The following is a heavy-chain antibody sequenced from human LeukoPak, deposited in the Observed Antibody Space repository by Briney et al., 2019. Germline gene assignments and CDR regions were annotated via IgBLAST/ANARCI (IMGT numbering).Heavy chain of an antibody. D-gene: IGHD3-3*01. CDR3: AREQGDTIFGVVTRGAFDI. CDR1: GGTFSSYA. CDR2: IIPILGIA. V-gene: IGHV1-69*04. J-gene: IGHJ3*02. Sequence: SSVKVSCKASGGTFSSYAISWMRQAPGQGLEWMGRIIPILGIANYAQKFQGRVTITADKSTSTAYMELSSLRSEDTAVYYCAREQGDTIFGVVTRGAFDIWGQGTMVTVSS.